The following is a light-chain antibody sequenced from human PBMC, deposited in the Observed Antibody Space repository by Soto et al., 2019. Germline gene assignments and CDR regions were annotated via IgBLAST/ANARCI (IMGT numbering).Light chain of an antibody. V-gene: IGKV3-20*01. Sequence: EIVLTQSPGTLSLAPRERVTLSCRASQSVSSSYLVWYQQKPGQAPRLLIYGASSRATGIPDRFSGSGSGTDFTLTISRLEPEDFAVYYCQQYESSSWTFGQGTKVEIK. CDR1: QSVSSSY. CDR3: QQYESSSWT. J-gene: IGKJ1*01. CDR2: GAS.